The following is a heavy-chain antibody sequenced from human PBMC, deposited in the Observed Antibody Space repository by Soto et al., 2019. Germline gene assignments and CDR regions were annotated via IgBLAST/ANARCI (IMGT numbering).Heavy chain of an antibody. CDR2: IYYSGIT. Sequence: PSETLSLTCAVSGYSISSGHHWMWIRQPPGKGLEWIASIYYSGITYYNPSLKSRVTISVDTSKNQFSMKLTSVTAADTAVYYCARVVGVNWELNGFDFWGQGTMLTVSS. CDR3: ARVVGVNWELNGFDF. J-gene: IGHJ3*01. V-gene: IGHV4-38-2*01. CDR1: GYSISSGHH. D-gene: IGHD7-27*01.